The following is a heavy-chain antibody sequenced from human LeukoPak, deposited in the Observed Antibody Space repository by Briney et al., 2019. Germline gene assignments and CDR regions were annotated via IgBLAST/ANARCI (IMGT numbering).Heavy chain of an antibody. J-gene: IGHJ5*02. V-gene: IGHV3-7*03. CDR2: IKQDGSEK. CDR1: GFTFSSYW. CDR3: AKGSSSWYFGWFDP. D-gene: IGHD6-13*01. Sequence: GGSLRLSCAASGFTFSSYWMSWVRQAPGKGLEWVANIKQDGSEKYYVDSVKGRFTISRDNAKNSLYLQMNSLRAEDTAVYYCAKGSSSWYFGWFDPWGQGTLVTVSS.